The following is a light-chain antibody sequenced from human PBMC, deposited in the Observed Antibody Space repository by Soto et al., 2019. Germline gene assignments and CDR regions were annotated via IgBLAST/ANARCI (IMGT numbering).Light chain of an antibody. J-gene: IGKJ1*01. CDR3: QQYGTSGT. V-gene: IGKV3-20*01. CDR2: GAS. Sequence: EILLTQSPGTLSLSPGERATLSCRASQSVSNNYLAWYQPKPGKAPRLLIYGASNRATGIPDRLSDSGSGTDFTLPIRRLEPEDFAVYYCQQYGTSGTFGQGTKVDIK. CDR1: QSVSNNY.